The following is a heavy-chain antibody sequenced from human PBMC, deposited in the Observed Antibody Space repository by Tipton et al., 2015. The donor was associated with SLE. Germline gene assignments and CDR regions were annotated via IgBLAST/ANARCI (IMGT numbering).Heavy chain of an antibody. D-gene: IGHD7-27*01. J-gene: IGHJ3*02. CDR1: GGSFSGYY. CDR2: INHSGST. CDR3: ARGGPGDAYAFDI. Sequence: LRLSCAVYGGSFSGYYWSWIRQPPGKGLEWIGGINHSGSTNYNPSLKSRVTISVDTSKNQFSLKLSSVTAADTAVYYCARGGPGDAYAFDIWGQGTMVTVSS. V-gene: IGHV4-34*01.